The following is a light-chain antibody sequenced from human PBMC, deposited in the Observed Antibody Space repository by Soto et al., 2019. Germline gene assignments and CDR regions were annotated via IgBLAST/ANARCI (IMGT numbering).Light chain of an antibody. Sequence: EIVMTQSPATLSVSPGERATLSCRASQSVSSNLAWYQQKPGQAPRLLIYGASTRATGIPDRLSGSGSGTDFTLTISRVEPEDFAVYYCHQYGSSPWTFGQGTKVDIK. CDR3: HQYGSSPWT. V-gene: IGKV3-20*01. J-gene: IGKJ1*01. CDR2: GAS. CDR1: QSVSSN.